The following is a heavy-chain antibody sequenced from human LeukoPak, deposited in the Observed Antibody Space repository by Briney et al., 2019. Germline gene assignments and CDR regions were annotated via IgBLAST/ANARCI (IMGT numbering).Heavy chain of an antibody. Sequence: ASVKVSCKASGYTFTNYGISWVRQAPGQGLEWMGWISIYNGNTDYAQKLRGRVTMTTDTSTSTAYMELRSLRSDDTAVYYCARMTYDFWSGYYMPDDPWGQGTLVTLSS. D-gene: IGHD3-3*01. CDR3: ARMTYDFWSGYYMPDDP. CDR1: GYTFTNYG. CDR2: ISIYNGNT. J-gene: IGHJ5*02. V-gene: IGHV1-18*01.